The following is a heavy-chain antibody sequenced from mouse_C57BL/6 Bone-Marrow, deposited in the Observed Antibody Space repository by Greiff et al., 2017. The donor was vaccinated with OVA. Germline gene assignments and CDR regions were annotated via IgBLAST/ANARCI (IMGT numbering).Heavy chain of an antibody. Sequence: ESGPGLVKPSQSLSLTCSVTGYSITSGYYWNWIRQFPGNKLEWMGYISYDGSNNYNPSLKNRISITRDTSKNQFFLKLNSVTTEDTATYYCARGANYYYGSSYGFDYWGQGTTLTVSS. CDR3: ARGANYYYGSSYGFDY. D-gene: IGHD1-1*01. CDR1: GYSITSGYY. V-gene: IGHV3-6*01. CDR2: ISYDGSN. J-gene: IGHJ2*01.